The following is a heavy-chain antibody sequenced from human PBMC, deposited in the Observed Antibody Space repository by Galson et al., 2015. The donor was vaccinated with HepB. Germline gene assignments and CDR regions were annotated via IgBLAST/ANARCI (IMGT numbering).Heavy chain of an antibody. V-gene: IGHV3-74*01. CDR2: INSDGSST. CDR1: GFTFSSYW. Sequence: SLRLSCAASGFTFSSYWMHWVRQAPGKGLVWVSRINSDGSSTSYADSVKGRFTISRDNAKNTLYLQMNSLRAEDTAVHYCARDTRDIVGATNFDYWGQGTLVTVSS. CDR3: ARDTRDIVGATNFDY. J-gene: IGHJ4*02. D-gene: IGHD1-26*01.